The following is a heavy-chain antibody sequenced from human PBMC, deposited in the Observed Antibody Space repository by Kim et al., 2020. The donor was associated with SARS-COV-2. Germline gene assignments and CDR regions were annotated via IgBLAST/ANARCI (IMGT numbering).Heavy chain of an antibody. CDR1: GFTFSSYA. D-gene: IGHD3-9*01. Sequence: GGSLRLSCAASGFTFSSYAMHWVRQAPGKGLEWVAVISYDGSNKYYADSVKGRFTISRDNSKNTLYLQMNSLRAEDTAVYYCARAEGVELRYFDWLIPFEFDYWRQGTLVTVSS. J-gene: IGHJ4*02. V-gene: IGHV3-30*04. CDR3: ARAEGVELRYFDWLIPFEFDY. CDR2: ISYDGSNK.